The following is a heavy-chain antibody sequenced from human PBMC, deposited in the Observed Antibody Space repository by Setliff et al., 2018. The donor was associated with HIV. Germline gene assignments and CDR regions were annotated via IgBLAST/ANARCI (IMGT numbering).Heavy chain of an antibody. Sequence: SQTLSLTCTVSGASFVGDNHWSWIRQTPERGLEWIAYFMYTDIHYVNYLNYRNPSLASRLSISVDKSKNQFSLTLSSVTAADTAVYYCARARSDWYNVRPYYFDLWGQGTPVTVSS. CDR2: FMYTDIHYVNYLN. CDR1: GASFVGDNH. V-gene: IGHV4-30-4*01. CDR3: ARARSDWYNVRPYYFDL. J-gene: IGHJ4*02. D-gene: IGHD6-19*01.